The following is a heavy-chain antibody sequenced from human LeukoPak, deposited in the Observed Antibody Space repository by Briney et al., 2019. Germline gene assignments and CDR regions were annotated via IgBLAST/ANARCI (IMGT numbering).Heavy chain of an antibody. CDR1: GASISGYY. V-gene: IGHV4-59*01. CDR3: ARDRYYYDSSARYFDY. J-gene: IGHJ4*02. CDR2: IISTGTI. D-gene: IGHD3-22*01. Sequence: PSETLSLTCTVSGASISGYYWRWLRQPPGKGLEWVGYIISTGTINYNPSLKSRVTISIDTSKNQLSLQLTSVTAADTAVYYCARDRYYYDSSARYFDYWGQGTLVTVSS.